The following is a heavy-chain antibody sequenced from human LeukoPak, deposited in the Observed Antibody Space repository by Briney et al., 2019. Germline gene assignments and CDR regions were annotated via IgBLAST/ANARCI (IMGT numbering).Heavy chain of an antibody. V-gene: IGHV3-33*08. CDR1: GFTFSSYG. CDR3: ARDYMVRGVIWYAFDI. CDR2: IWYDGSNK. Sequence: PGRSLRLSCAASGFTFSSYGMHWVRQAPGKGPEWVAVIWYDGSNKYYADSVKGRFTISRDNSKNTLYLQMNSLRAEDTAVYYCARDYMVRGVIWYAFDIWGQGTMVTVSS. D-gene: IGHD3-10*01. J-gene: IGHJ3*02.